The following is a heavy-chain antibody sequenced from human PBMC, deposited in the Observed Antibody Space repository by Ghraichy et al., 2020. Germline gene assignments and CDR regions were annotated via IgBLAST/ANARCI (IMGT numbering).Heavy chain of an antibody. D-gene: IGHD3-16*01. J-gene: IGHJ6*03. CDR3: AREDTTTCWGTCYMDV. Sequence: GESLNISCAASGFTFSNYNINWVRQAPGRGLEWVSHISSSSATIYYADSVKGRFTISRENARNSLYLQMNSLGDEDTAVYYCAREDTTTCWGTCYMDVWGKGTTVTVSS. CDR2: ISSSSATI. V-gene: IGHV3-48*02. CDR1: GFTFSNYN.